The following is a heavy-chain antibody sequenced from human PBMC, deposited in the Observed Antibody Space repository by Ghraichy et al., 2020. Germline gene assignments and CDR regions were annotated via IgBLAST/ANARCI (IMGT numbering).Heavy chain of an antibody. J-gene: IGHJ4*02. Sequence: ASVKVSCEASGSTFSGYYVQWVRQAPGQGLEWMGRIHPNSGGTSYALKYQGRVTLTRDTSISPAYMELRGLRSDDTAVYYCARGLYCSGGSCSNGNYWGQGTLVTVSS. V-gene: IGHV1-2*06. CDR1: GSTFSGYY. CDR3: ARGLYCSGGSCSNGNY. CDR2: IHPNSGGT. D-gene: IGHD2-15*01.